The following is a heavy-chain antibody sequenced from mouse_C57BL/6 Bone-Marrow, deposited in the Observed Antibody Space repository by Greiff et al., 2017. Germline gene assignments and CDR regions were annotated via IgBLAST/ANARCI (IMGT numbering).Heavy chain of an antibody. V-gene: IGHV5-17*01. J-gene: IGHJ3*01. D-gene: IGHD2-3*01. Sequence: EVQLVESGGGLVKPGGSLKLSCAASGFTFSDYGMHWVRQAPEKGLEWVAYISSGSSTIYYADTVKGRFTISRDNAKNTLFLQMTSLRSEDTAMYYCAREDGYSLFAYWGQGTLVTVSA. CDR1: GFTFSDYG. CDR2: ISSGSSTI. CDR3: AREDGYSLFAY.